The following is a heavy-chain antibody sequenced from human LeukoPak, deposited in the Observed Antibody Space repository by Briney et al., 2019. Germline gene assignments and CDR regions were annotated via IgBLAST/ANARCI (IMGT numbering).Heavy chain of an antibody. CDR2: IRYDGNNK. CDR3: AKVRYCSGVNCYPDDN. Sequence: GSLRLSCAASGFTFSDYYMSWIRQAPGKGLNWVAFIRYDGNNKYYADSVKGRFTISRDNSKNMLYLEMNSLSTEDTAVYYCAKVRYCSGVNCYPDDNWGQGTLVTVSS. J-gene: IGHJ4*02. V-gene: IGHV3-30*02. CDR1: GFTFSDYY. D-gene: IGHD2-15*01.